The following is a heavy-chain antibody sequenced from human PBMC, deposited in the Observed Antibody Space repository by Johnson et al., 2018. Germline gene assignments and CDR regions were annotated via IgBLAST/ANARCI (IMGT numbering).Heavy chain of an antibody. J-gene: IGHJ3*02. Sequence: QVQLVQSGGGVVQPGRSLRLSCAASGFTFSSYGMHWVRQAPGKGLEWVAVISYDGSNKYYADSGKGRFTISRDNSKNTLYLQMNSLRAEETAGYYCARDPLHAFDIWGQGTMVTVSS. CDR3: ARDPLHAFDI. V-gene: IGHV3-30*03. CDR1: GFTFSSYG. CDR2: ISYDGSNK.